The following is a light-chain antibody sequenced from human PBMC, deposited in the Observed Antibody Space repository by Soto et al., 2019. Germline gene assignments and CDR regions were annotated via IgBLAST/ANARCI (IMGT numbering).Light chain of an antibody. CDR2: KAS. Sequence: DIQMTQSPSTLSASVGDRVTITCRASQSISSWLAWYQQKPGKAPNLLIYKASSLESGVPSRFSGSGSGTEFTLTISSLQPDEFATYSCQQYNSYPFTFGGGTKVEIK. V-gene: IGKV1-5*03. CDR3: QQYNSYPFT. CDR1: QSISSW. J-gene: IGKJ4*01.